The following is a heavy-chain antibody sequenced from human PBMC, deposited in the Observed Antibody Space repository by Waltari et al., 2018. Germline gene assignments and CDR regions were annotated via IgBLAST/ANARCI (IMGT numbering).Heavy chain of an antibody. V-gene: IGHV4-34*01. CDR1: GGSCRGYY. Sequence: QVQLQQWGAGLLKPSETLSLTCAVYGGSCRGYYGRWIRQPPGKGLEWMGEINHSGSTNYNPSLKSRVTISVDTSKNQFSLKLSSVTAADTAVYYCARGRGGSYRTFDIWGQGTMVTVSS. J-gene: IGHJ3*02. CDR2: INHSGST. D-gene: IGHD1-26*01. CDR3: ARGRGGSYRTFDI.